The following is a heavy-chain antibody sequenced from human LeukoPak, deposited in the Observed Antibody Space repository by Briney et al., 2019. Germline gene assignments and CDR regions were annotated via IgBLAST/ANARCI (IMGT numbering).Heavy chain of an antibody. J-gene: IGHJ4*02. Sequence: PSETLSLTCAVYGGSFSGYYWSWIRQPPGKGLEWIGEINHSGSTNYNPSFKSRVTISVDTSKNQFSLKLSSVTAADTAVYYCARDEPVAGIDYWGQGTLVTVSS. CDR1: GGSFSGYY. V-gene: IGHV4-34*01. CDR2: INHSGST. CDR3: ARDEPVAGIDY. D-gene: IGHD6-19*01.